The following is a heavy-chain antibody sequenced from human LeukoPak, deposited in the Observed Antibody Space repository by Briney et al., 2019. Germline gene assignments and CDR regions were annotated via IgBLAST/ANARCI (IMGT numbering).Heavy chain of an antibody. D-gene: IGHD6-13*01. CDR2: ISSSSSTI. J-gene: IGHJ6*02. CDR1: GFTFSSYS. Sequence: GGSLRLSCAASGFTFSSYSMNWVRQAPGKGLEWVSYISSSSSTIYYADSVKGRFTISRDNAKNSLYLQMNSLRAEDTAVYYCASGYSSSWYAPDYYYYGMDVWGQGTTVTVSS. CDR3: ASGYSSSWYAPDYYYYGMDV. V-gene: IGHV3-48*01.